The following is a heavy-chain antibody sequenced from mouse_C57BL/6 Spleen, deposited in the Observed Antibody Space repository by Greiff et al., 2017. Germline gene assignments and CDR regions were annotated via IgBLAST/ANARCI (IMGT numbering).Heavy chain of an antibody. CDR2: IDPSDSET. J-gene: IGHJ1*03. CDR1: GYTFTSYW. V-gene: IGHV1-52*01. D-gene: IGHD1-1*01. CDR3: AASNYYGSEALPFDV. Sequence: QVQLQQPGAELVRPGSSVKLSCKASGYTFTSYWMHWVKQRPIQGLEWIGNIDPSDSETHYNQKFKDKATLTVDKYSSTAYMQPSSLTSEDSAVYYCAASNYYGSEALPFDVWGTGTTVTVSS.